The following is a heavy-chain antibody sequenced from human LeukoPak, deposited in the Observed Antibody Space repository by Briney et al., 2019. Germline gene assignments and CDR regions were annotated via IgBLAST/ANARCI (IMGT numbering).Heavy chain of an antibody. Sequence: GRSPRLSCAASGFTFSSYGMPWVRQAPGKGLEWVAVIWYDGSNKYYADSVKGRFTISRDNSKNTLYLQMNSLRAEDTAVYYCARSRGITIFGVVSSFDYWGQGTLVTVSS. V-gene: IGHV3-33*01. CDR1: GFTFSSYG. CDR2: IWYDGSNK. D-gene: IGHD3-3*01. CDR3: ARSRGITIFGVVSSFDY. J-gene: IGHJ4*02.